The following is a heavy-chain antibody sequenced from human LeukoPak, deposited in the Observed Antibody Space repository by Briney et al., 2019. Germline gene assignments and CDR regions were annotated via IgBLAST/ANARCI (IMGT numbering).Heavy chain of an antibody. V-gene: IGHV4-39*07. CDR1: GGSISSSSYY. J-gene: IGHJ5*02. Sequence: SETLSLTCTVSGGSISSSSYYWGWIRQPPGKGLEWIGEINHSGGTNYNPSLKSRVTISVDTSKNQFSLKLSSVTAADTAVYYCARRSQQWLVRSWFDPWGQGTLVTVSS. CDR2: INHSGGT. CDR3: ARRSQQWLVRSWFDP. D-gene: IGHD6-19*01.